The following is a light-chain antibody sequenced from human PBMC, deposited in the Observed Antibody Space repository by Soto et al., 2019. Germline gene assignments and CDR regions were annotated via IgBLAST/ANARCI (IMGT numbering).Light chain of an antibody. J-gene: IGKJ4*02. CDR2: GAS. Sequence: EIVLTQAPATLSVSPGERATLSCRASQSVINNLAWYQQNPGQGPRLLIFGASTKATDIPARFSGSGSGTEFTLTISSLQSEDFAVYYCQQYIHWPPLTFGGGTKVEIK. CDR3: QQYIHWPPLT. CDR1: QSVINN. V-gene: IGKV3-15*01.